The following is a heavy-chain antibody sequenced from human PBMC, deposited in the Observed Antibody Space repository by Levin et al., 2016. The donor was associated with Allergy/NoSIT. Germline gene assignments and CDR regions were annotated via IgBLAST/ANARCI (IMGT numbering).Heavy chain of an antibody. J-gene: IGHJ5*02. CDR3: ARRDRYGTSSNCFDP. CDR1: GYPFGHYW. D-gene: IGHD5-18*01. Sequence: GESLKISCKGSGYPFGHYWIAWVRQTPGKGLEFIGIIHPDDSDTRYSPSFQGQVIMSVDKSISTAYLQWSSLKASDTATYYCARRDRYGTSSNCFDPWGQGTLVTVSS. V-gene: IGHV5-51*01. CDR2: IHPDDSDT.